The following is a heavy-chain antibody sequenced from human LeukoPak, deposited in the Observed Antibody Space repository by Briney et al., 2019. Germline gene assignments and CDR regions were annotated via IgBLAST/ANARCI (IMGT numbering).Heavy chain of an antibody. Sequence: PSETLSLTCTVSGGSISSSSYYWGWIRQPPGKGLEWIGSIYYSGSTYYNPSLKSRVTISVDTSKNQFSLKLSSVTAADTAVYYCARLFGYYDFWSGYFDYWGQGTLVTVSS. CDR2: IYYSGST. V-gene: IGHV4-39*01. CDR3: ARLFGYYDFWSGYFDY. D-gene: IGHD3-3*01. CDR1: GGSISSSSYY. J-gene: IGHJ4*02.